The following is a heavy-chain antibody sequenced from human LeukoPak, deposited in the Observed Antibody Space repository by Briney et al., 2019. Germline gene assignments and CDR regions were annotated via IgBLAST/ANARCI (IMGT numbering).Heavy chain of an antibody. J-gene: IGHJ5*02. Sequence: SETLSLTCSVSGGSINNYWWSWIRQPPGKGLEWIGYIYRGETTNYNPSLKSRVTLSVDTSKKPIPLKRDSLEAADTSVYYCAKHWLEATKTYSYWFDPWGQGTLVTVSS. CDR2: IYRGETT. CDR1: GGSINNYW. V-gene: IGHV4-4*09. D-gene: IGHD1/OR15-1a*01. CDR3: AKHWLEATKTYSYWFDP.